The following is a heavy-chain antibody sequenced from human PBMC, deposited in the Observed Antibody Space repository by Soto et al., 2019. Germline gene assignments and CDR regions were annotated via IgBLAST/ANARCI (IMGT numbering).Heavy chain of an antibody. J-gene: IGHJ4*02. D-gene: IGHD3-10*01. CDR1: GGSISSGGYS. CDR3: AITMVRGVIFYFDY. Sequence: PSETLSLTCAVSGGSISSGGYSWSWIRQPPGKGLEWIGYIYHSGSTYYNPSLKSRVTISVDTSKNQFSLKLSSVTAADTAVYYCAITMVRGVIFYFDYWGQGTLVTVSS. CDR2: IYHSGST. V-gene: IGHV4-30-2*03.